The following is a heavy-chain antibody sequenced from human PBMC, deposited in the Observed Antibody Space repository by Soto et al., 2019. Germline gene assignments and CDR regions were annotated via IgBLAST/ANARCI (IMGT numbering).Heavy chain of an antibody. V-gene: IGHV3-74*01. J-gene: IGHJ5*02. CDR2: IKPDGSYT. Sequence: PGGPLRLSCAVSRFTFSSSWMHWVRQSPAARLVWVSRIKPDGSYTTYADSVKGRFTISRDNAKNTLSLQMNCLPAEDTGVYYCAGGGSGYYNLWGQGTLVTVSS. CDR1: RFTFSSSW. CDR3: AGGGSGYYNL. D-gene: IGHD3-22*01.